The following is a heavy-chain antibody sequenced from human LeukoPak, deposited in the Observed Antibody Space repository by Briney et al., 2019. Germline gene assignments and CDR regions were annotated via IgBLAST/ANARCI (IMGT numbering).Heavy chain of an antibody. CDR3: ARVGGRGCSSTSCYAYYFDY. CDR2: IYYSGSI. D-gene: IGHD2-2*01. CDR1: GGSISSSSYY. Sequence: PSETLSLTCTVSGGSISSSSYYWGWIRQPPGKGLEWIGRIYYSGSIYYNPSLKSRVTISVDTSKNQFSLKLSSVTAADTAVYYCARVGGRGCSSTSCYAYYFDYWGQGTLVTVSS. V-gene: IGHV4-39*07. J-gene: IGHJ4*02.